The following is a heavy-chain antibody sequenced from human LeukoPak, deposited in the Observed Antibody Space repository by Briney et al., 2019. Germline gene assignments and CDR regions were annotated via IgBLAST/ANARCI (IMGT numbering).Heavy chain of an antibody. V-gene: IGHV6-1*01. CDR2: TYYRSKWYN. CDR3: AKDKQQWYNWFDP. D-gene: IGHD6-13*01. CDR1: GDSVSSNSAA. J-gene: IGHJ5*02. Sequence: SQTLSLTCAISGDSVSSNSAAWNWIRQPPSRGLEWLGRTYYRSKWYNDYAVSVKSRITINPDTSKNQFSLQLNSVTPEDTAVYYCAKDKQQWYNWFDPWGQGTLVTVSS.